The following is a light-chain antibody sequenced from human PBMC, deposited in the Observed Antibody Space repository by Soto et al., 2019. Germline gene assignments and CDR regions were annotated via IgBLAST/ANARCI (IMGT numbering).Light chain of an antibody. V-gene: IGKV4-1*01. CDR2: WAS. J-gene: IGKJ2*01. CDR3: QQYYSTPET. Sequence: DIVMTQSPDSLAVSLGERATINCKSSQSVLYSSNNKNYLAWYQQIPGQPPKLLISWASTRESGVPDRFTGSGSGTDFTLTISSLQAEDVAVYYCQQYYSTPETFGQGTKVQIK. CDR1: QSVLYSSNNKNY.